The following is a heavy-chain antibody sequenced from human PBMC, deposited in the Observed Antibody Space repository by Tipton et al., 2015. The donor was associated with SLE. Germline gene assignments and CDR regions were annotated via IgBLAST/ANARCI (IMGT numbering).Heavy chain of an antibody. CDR2: IYYSGST. CDR1: GGSISSYY. V-gene: IGHV4-59*01. J-gene: IGHJ3*02. D-gene: IGHD3-22*01. Sequence: LRLSCTVSGGSISSYYWSWIRQPPGKGLEWIGYIYYSGSTNYNPSLKSRVTISVDTSKNQFSLKLSSVTAADTAVYYCARDGDYYDSSGYFFDAFDIWGQGTMVTVSS. CDR3: ARDGDYYDSSGYFFDAFDI.